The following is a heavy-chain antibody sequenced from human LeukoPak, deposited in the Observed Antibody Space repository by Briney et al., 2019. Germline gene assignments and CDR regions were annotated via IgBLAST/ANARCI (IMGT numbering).Heavy chain of an antibody. Sequence: ASVKVSCKASGYTFTGYYMHWVRQAPGQELEWMGWINPNSGGTNYAQKFQGRVTMTRDTSITTAYMELNRLRSDDTAVYYCARDPFCSGDTCYSPLDYWGQGTLVTVSS. D-gene: IGHD2-15*01. V-gene: IGHV1-2*02. CDR3: ARDPFCSGDTCYSPLDY. CDR1: GYTFTGYY. J-gene: IGHJ4*02. CDR2: INPNSGGT.